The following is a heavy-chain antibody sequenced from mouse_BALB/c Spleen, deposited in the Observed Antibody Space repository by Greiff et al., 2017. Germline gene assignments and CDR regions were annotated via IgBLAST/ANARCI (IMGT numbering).Heavy chain of an antibody. CDR3: ASSPYYRFPFAY. Sequence: EVNVVESGGGLVQPGGSLKLSCAASGFTFSSYTMSWVRQTPEKRLEWVAYISNGGGSTYYPDTVKGRFTISRDNAKNTLYLQMSSLKSEDTAMYYCASSPYYRFPFAYWGQGTLVTVSA. V-gene: IGHV5-12-2*01. J-gene: IGHJ3*01. CDR2: ISNGGGST. D-gene: IGHD2-14*01. CDR1: GFTFSSYT.